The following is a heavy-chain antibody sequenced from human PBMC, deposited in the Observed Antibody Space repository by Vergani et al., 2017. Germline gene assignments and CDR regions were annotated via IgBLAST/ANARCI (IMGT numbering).Heavy chain of an antibody. CDR3: ATAGQEGYFDD. CDR2: ISYDGSNK. Sequence: QVQLVESGGGVVQPGRSLRLSCAASGFTFSSYGMHWVRQAPGKGLEWVAVISYDGSNKYYADSVKGRFTISRDNSKNTLYLQMNSLRAEDTAVYYCATAGQEGYFDDWGQGTLVTVSS. CDR1: GFTFSSYG. V-gene: IGHV3-30*03. J-gene: IGHJ4*02.